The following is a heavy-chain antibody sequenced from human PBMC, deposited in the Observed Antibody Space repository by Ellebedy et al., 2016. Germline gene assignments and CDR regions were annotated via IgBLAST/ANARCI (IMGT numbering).Heavy chain of an antibody. CDR2: ITGHNGDT. V-gene: IGHV1-18*01. CDR3: VRDLRGDLHAFDI. CDR1: GFTFSNYG. J-gene: IGHJ3*02. Sequence: ASVKVSCKASGFTFSNYGLSWVRQSPGQGLDWMGWITGHNGDTDYAQKFQGRVTMTTDTSATTIYLELGSLRTDDTAVYYCVRDLRGDLHAFDIWGQGTVVTVSS.